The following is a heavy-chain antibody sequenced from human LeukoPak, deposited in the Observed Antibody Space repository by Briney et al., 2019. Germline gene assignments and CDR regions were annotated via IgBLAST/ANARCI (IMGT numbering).Heavy chain of an antibody. D-gene: IGHD1-26*01. CDR3: ARDGSGSYDEGGYYYYGMDV. CDR2: ISSSSSYI. J-gene: IGHJ6*02. Sequence: GGSLRLSCAASGFTFSSYSMNWVRQAPGKGLEWVSSISSSSSYIYYADSVKGRFTISRDNAKNSLYLQMNSLRAEDTAVYYCARDGSGSYDEGGYYYYGMDVWGQGTTVTVSS. CDR1: GFTFSSYS. V-gene: IGHV3-21*01.